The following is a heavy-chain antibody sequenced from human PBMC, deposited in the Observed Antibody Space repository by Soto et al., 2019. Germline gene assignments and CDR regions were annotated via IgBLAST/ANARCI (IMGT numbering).Heavy chain of an antibody. CDR1: GFTFSSYW. CDR2: IKGDGSET. D-gene: IGHD5-12*01. CDR3: IRGNSGYGNFDY. Sequence: GGSVGLSCAASGFTFSSYWMHWVRQAPGKGLVWVSRIKGDGSETNYADSVKGRFTISRDNAKNTLYLQLNSLRAEDTAVYYCIRGNSGYGNFDYCGPGTRVTVSS. J-gene: IGHJ4*02. V-gene: IGHV3-74*01.